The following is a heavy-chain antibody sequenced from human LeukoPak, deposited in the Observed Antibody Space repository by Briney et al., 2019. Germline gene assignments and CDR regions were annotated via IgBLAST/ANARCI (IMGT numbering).Heavy chain of an antibody. CDR1: GGSISSYY. J-gene: IGHJ4*02. V-gene: IGHV4-59*01. D-gene: IGHD6-13*01. Sequence: SETLSLTCTVSGGSISSYYWSWIRQPPGKGLEWIGYIYYSGSTNYNPSLKSRVTISVDTSKNQFSLKLCSVTAADTAVYYCARGIAAAGTVDYWGQGTLVTVSS. CDR2: IYYSGST. CDR3: ARGIAAAGTVDY.